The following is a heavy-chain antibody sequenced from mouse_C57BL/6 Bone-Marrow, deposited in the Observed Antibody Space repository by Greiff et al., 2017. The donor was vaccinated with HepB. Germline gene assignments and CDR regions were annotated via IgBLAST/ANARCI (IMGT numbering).Heavy chain of an antibody. CDR3: TTAYYGSSYDY. V-gene: IGHV14-4*01. CDR1: GFNIKDDY. Sequence: EVHLVESGAELVRPGASVKLSCTASGFNIKDDYMHWVKQRPEQGLEWIGWIDPENGDTEYASKFQGKATITADTSSNTAYLQLSSLTSEDTAVYYCTTAYYGSSYDYWGQGTTLTVSS. J-gene: IGHJ2*01. CDR2: IDPENGDT. D-gene: IGHD1-1*01.